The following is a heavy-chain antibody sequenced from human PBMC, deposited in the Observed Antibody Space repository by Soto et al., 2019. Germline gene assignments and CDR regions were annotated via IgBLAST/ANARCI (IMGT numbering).Heavy chain of an antibody. Sequence: PSETLSLTCTVSGGSISSYYWSWIRQPPGKGLEWIGYIYYSGSTNYNPSLKSRVTISVDTSKNQFSLKLSSVTAADTAVYYCAGTYSYGSGVFDYWGQGTLVTVSS. D-gene: IGHD3-10*01. CDR3: AGTYSYGSGVFDY. CDR1: GGSISSYY. J-gene: IGHJ4*02. V-gene: IGHV4-59*01. CDR2: IYYSGST.